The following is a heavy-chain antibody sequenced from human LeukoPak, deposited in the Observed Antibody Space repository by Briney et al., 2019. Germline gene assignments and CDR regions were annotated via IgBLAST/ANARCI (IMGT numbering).Heavy chain of an antibody. J-gene: IGHJ4*02. CDR3: AREDATMVLSLDY. CDR2: ISSGGDNT. Sequence: PAGGSLRLSCAASGFTFSSDAMSWVRQAPGKGLEWVSAISSGGDNTYYADSVKGRLTISRDNSKNTLYVQMTSLRAEDTAVYYCAREDATMVLSLDYWGQGALVTVSS. D-gene: IGHD5-18*01. V-gene: IGHV3-23*01. CDR1: GFTFSSDA.